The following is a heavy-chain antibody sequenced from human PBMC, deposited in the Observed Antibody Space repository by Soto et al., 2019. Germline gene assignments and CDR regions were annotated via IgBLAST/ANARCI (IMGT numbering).Heavy chain of an antibody. Sequence: QVQLQQWGAGLLKPSETLSLTCAVYGGSFSGYYWSWIRQPPGKGLEWIGYIYYSGSTYYNPSLKSRVTISVDTSKNQFSLKLSSVTAADTAVYYCATLGSYYTKYFDYWGQGTLVTVSS. CDR3: ATLGSYYTKYFDY. V-gene: IGHV4-34*01. D-gene: IGHD1-26*01. CDR1: GGSFSGYY. J-gene: IGHJ4*02. CDR2: IYYSGST.